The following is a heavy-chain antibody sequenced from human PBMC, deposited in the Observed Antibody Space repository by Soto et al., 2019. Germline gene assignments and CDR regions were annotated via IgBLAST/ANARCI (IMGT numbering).Heavy chain of an antibody. CDR1: GGTFSSYA. CDR2: IIPIFGTA. CDR3: ASPPGPNCSGGSCYSLYFQH. Sequence: ASVKVSCKASGGTFSSYAISWVRQAPGQGLEWMGGIIPIFGTANYAQKFQGRVTITADESTGTAYMELSSLRSEDTAVYYCASPPGPNCSGGSCYSLYFQHWGQGTLVTVSS. V-gene: IGHV1-69*13. D-gene: IGHD2-15*01. J-gene: IGHJ1*01.